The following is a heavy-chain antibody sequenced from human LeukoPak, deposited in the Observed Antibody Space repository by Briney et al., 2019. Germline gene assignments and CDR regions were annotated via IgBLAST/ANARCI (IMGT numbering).Heavy chain of an antibody. Sequence: GGSLRLSCAASGFTFSSYAMSWVRQAPGKGLEWVAVISYDGSRKHYGDAVKGRFTISRDNSESTLFLQMNSLRIDDTSVYFCAKYAYNWNAPDGFDMWGQGTMVIVSS. CDR3: AKYAYNWNAPDGFDM. J-gene: IGHJ3*02. D-gene: IGHD1-1*01. CDR1: GFTFSSYA. V-gene: IGHV3-30*18. CDR2: ISYDGSRK.